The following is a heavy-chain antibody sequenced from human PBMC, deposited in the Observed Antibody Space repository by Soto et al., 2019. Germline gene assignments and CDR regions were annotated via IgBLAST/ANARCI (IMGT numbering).Heavy chain of an antibody. V-gene: IGHV1-8*01. CDR2: MSPNSGAS. Sequence: QVNLVQSGAEVKKPGASVRVSCKASGYTFTYFDMNWVRQAPGQGLEWMGWMSPNSGASGHAQNSQGRLTMTTNPSISAAYMELSSLTSEDTAVYYCVRGGIRHFGWVLKGFDPWGQGTLVIVSS. J-gene: IGHJ5*02. D-gene: IGHD3-9*01. CDR1: GYTFTYFD. CDR3: VRGGIRHFGWVLKGFDP.